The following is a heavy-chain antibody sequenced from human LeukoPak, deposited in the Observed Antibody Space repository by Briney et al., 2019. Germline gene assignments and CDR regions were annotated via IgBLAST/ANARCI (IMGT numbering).Heavy chain of an antibody. CDR3: ARVLRIAAAAPDWFDP. Sequence: SVTVSCTASGGTFSSYAISWVRQAPGQGLEWMGGIIPIFGTANYAQKFQGRVTITADESTSTAYMELSSLRSEDTAVYYCARVLRIAAAAPDWFDPWGQGTLVTVSS. CDR2: IIPIFGTA. V-gene: IGHV1-69*13. CDR1: GGTFSSYA. D-gene: IGHD6-13*01. J-gene: IGHJ5*02.